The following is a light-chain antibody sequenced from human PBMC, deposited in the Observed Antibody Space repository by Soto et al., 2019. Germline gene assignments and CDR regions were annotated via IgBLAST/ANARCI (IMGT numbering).Light chain of an antibody. CDR3: SSYAGNNKYV. CDR2: DVT. CDR1: SSDVGGYDY. J-gene: IGLJ1*01. Sequence: QSALTQPASVSGSPGQSITISCTGTSSDVGGYDYVSWYQQNPGKAPKLLISDVTDRASGVPDRFSGSKSGNAASLTVSGLQAEDEADYYCSSYAGNNKYVFGAGTKAPS. V-gene: IGLV2-8*01.